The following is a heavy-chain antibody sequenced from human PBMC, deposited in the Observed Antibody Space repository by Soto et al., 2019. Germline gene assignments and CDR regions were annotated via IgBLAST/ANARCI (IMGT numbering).Heavy chain of an antibody. Sequence: QVQLQESGPGLVKPSQTLSLTCTVSGGSISSGGYYWSWIRQHPGKGLEWIGYIYYSGSTYYNPYLKSRVTISVDTSKKPFSLKLSSVTAADTAVYYCARDEGDSDAFDIWGQGTMVTVSS. CDR2: IYYSGST. CDR3: ARDEGDSDAFDI. CDR1: GGSISSGGYY. D-gene: IGHD2-21*02. V-gene: IGHV4-31*03. J-gene: IGHJ3*02.